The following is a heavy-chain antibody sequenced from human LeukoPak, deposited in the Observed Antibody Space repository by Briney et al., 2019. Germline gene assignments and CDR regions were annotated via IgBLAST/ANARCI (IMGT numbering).Heavy chain of an antibody. CDR2: IYSGGST. V-gene: IGHV3-66*01. CDR3: ARGRHGGYFDY. Sequence: PGGSLRLSCAASGFTVSSNYMGWVRQAPGKGLEWVSVIYSGGSTYYADSVKGRFTISRDNSKNTLYLQMNSLRAEDTAVYYCARGRHGGYFDYWGQGTLVTVSS. CDR1: GFTVSSNY. J-gene: IGHJ4*02. D-gene: IGHD4-23*01.